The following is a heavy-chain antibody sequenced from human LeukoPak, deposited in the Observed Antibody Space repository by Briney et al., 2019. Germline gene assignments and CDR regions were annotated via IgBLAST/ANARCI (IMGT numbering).Heavy chain of an antibody. CDR3: ARYIAVAGGNYYYYYMDV. J-gene: IGHJ6*03. CDR1: GYTFTSYG. CDR2: ISAYNGNT. Sequence: GASVKVSCKASGYTFTSYGISWVRQAPGQGLEWMGWISAYNGNTNYAQKLQGRVTMTTDTSTSTAYMELRSLRSDDTAVYYCARYIAVAGGNYYYYYMDVWGKGTTVTVSS. V-gene: IGHV1-18*01. D-gene: IGHD6-19*01.